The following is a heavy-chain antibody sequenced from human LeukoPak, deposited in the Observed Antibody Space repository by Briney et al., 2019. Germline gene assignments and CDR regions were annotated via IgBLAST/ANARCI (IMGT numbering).Heavy chain of an antibody. CDR3: ANGGGYSTSTFDY. Sequence: QPGGSLRLSCAASGFTFSSYAMHWVRQAPGKGREWVAVISYDGSNKYYADSVKGRFTISRDNSKNTLYLQMNSLRAEDTAVYYCANGGGYSTSTFDYWGQGTLVTVSS. CDR2: ISYDGSNK. J-gene: IGHJ4*02. V-gene: IGHV3-30*04. CDR1: GFTFSSYA. D-gene: IGHD1-26*01.